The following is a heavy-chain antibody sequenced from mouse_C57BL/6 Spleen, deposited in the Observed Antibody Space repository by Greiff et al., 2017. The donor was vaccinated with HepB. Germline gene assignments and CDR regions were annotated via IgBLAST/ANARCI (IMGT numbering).Heavy chain of an antibody. Sequence: EESGPGLVKPSQSLSLTCSVTGYSITSGYYWTWIRQFPGNKLEWMGYISYDGSNNYNPSLKNRISITRDTSKNQFFLKLNSVTTEDTATYYCAREDYGSSYRFAYWGQGTLVTVSA. J-gene: IGHJ3*01. V-gene: IGHV3-6*01. CDR3: AREDYGSSYRFAY. CDR1: GYSITSGYY. CDR2: ISYDGSN. D-gene: IGHD1-1*01.